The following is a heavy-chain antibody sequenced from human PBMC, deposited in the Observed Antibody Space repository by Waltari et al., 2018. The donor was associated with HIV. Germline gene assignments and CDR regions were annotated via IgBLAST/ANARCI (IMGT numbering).Heavy chain of an antibody. D-gene: IGHD3-22*01. Sequence: QVQLVQSGAEVKKPGASVKVACNASGYTFTAYYMHWVRQAPGQGIEWMGGINLNSGDTNYGQKFQGRVTMTRDTSISTAYMELSRLRSDDTAVYYCARDSYYYDSSGFFPDFWGQGTLVTVSS. CDR3: ARDSYYYDSSGFFPDF. CDR2: INLNSGDT. J-gene: IGHJ4*02. CDR1: GYTFTAYY. V-gene: IGHV1-2*02.